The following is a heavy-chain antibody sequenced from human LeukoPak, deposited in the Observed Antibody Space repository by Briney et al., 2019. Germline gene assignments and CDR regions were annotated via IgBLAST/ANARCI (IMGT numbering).Heavy chain of an antibody. CDR3: AKNRELGASYHYFGMDV. CDR1: GFTFSSFG. J-gene: IGHJ6*02. V-gene: IGHV3-30*18. CDR2: ISYDGSNK. Sequence: GGSLRLSCAASGFTFSSFGMHWVRQAPGKGLEWVAVISYDGSNKYYADSVKGRFTISRDNSKNTLYLQMNSLRAEDTAVYFCAKNRELGASYHYFGMDVWGQGTKVTVYS. D-gene: IGHD1-26*01.